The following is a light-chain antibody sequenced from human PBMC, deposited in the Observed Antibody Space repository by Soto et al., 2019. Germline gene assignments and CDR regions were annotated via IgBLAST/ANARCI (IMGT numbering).Light chain of an antibody. CDR3: QQYKNYPWT. CDR1: QSISWW. V-gene: IGKV1-5*01. CDR2: DAS. Sequence: DIQMTQSPSSLSASVGDRVTITCRASQSISWWLAWYQQKPGKAPKLLIYDASSLGSGVPSRFSGRGSGTEFTLTISNLQPDDFASYYCQQYKNYPWTFGQGTKVEIK. J-gene: IGKJ1*01.